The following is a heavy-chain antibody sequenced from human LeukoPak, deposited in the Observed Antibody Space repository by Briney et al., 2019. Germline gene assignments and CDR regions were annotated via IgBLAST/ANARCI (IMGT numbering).Heavy chain of an antibody. CDR2: IYHSGST. D-gene: IGHD3-9*01. Sequence: PSGTLSLTCAVSGGSISSSNWWSWVRQPPGKGLEWIGEIYHSGSTNYNPSLKSRVTISVDKSKNQFSLKLSSVTAADTAVYYCARRYYDILTGYYSTDYWGQGTLVTVSS. J-gene: IGHJ4*02. V-gene: IGHV4-4*02. CDR3: ARRYYDILTGYYSTDY. CDR1: GGSISSSNW.